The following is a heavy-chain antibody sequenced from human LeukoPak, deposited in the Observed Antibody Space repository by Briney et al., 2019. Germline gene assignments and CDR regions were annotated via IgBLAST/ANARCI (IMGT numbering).Heavy chain of an antibody. J-gene: IGHJ4*02. CDR3: TTELWEPDDDY. Sequence: GGSLRLSCAASGFTFSNAWMSWVRQAPGKGLEWVGRIKSKTDGGTTDYAAPVKGRFTISRDDSKNTLYLQMNSLKTEDTVVYSCTTELWEPDDDYWGQGTLVTVSS. CDR1: GFTFSNAW. V-gene: IGHV3-15*01. D-gene: IGHD1-26*01. CDR2: IKSKTDGGTT.